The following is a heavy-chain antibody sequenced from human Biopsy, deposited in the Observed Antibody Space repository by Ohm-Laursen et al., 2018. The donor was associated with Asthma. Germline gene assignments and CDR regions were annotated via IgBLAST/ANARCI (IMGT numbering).Heavy chain of an antibody. CDR2: IHHSRTS. Sequence: TLSLTCTVSGDSITSGGCCWNWIRQHPGKGLEWTGYIHHSRTSYFNPSLKSRVSFSRDTSKNQFSLRLSSVTAADTAMYYCARIPRRSGSYFVDYWGQGTLVTVSS. V-gene: IGHV4-31*03. CDR3: ARIPRRSGSYFVDY. J-gene: IGHJ4*02. D-gene: IGHD3-22*01. CDR1: GDSITSGGCC.